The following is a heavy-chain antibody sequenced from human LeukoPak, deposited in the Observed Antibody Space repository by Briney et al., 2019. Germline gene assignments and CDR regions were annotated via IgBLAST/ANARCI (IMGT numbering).Heavy chain of an antibody. CDR2: IYYSGST. J-gene: IGHJ5*02. CDR1: GGSISSSSYY. V-gene: IGHV4-39*01. Sequence: SETLSLTCTVSGGSISSSSYYWGWIRQPPGKGLEWIGSIYYSGSTYYNPSLKSRVTISVDTSKNQFPLKLSSVTAADTAVYYCVPGSYFYNWFDPWGQGTLVTVSS. D-gene: IGHD3-10*01. CDR3: VPGSYFYNWFDP.